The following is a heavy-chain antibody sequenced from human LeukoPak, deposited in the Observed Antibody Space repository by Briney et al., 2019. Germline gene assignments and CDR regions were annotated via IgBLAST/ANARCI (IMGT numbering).Heavy chain of an antibody. D-gene: IGHD4-17*01. CDR2: IIPIFGTA. Sequence: SVKVSCKASGYTFTSYGISWVRQAPGQGLEWMGRIIPIFGTANYAQKFQGRVTITTDESTSTAYMELSSLRSEDTAVYYCARGRSYGDYYYFDYWGQGTLVTVSS. J-gene: IGHJ4*02. CDR1: GYTFTSYG. CDR3: ARGRSYGDYYYFDY. V-gene: IGHV1-69*05.